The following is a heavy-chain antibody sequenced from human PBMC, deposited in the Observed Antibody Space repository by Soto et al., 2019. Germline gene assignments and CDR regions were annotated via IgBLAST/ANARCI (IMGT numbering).Heavy chain of an antibody. V-gene: IGHV1-3*01. J-gene: IGHJ4*02. Sequence: ASVKVSCKASGYTLSGSVMHWVRQAPGQGLEWMGWINADNGNTKYSQKFQGRVTMTWDTSASTAYMELSSLRAEDTAVYYCARESEDLTSNFDYWGQGTLVTVSS. CDR3: ARESEDLTSNFDY. CDR1: GYTLSGSV. CDR2: INADNGNT.